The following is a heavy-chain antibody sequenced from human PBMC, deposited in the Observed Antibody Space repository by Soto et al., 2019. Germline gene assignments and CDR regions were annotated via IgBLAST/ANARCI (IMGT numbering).Heavy chain of an antibody. CDR3: AREGSCGRGSCYHFDS. D-gene: IGHD2-15*01. J-gene: IGHJ4*02. Sequence: ASVKVSCKXSGYIYSNYFMHWVRQGPGQRLEWMGWINLGNGNIKCSQKFQGRVTITSDTSASTAYMEVRGLRSEDTALYYCAREGSCGRGSCYHFDSWGQGTLATVSS. CDR2: INLGNGNI. V-gene: IGHV1-3*01. CDR1: GYIYSNYF.